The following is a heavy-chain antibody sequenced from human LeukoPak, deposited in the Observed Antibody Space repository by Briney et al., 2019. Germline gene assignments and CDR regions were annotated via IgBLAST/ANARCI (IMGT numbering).Heavy chain of an antibody. J-gene: IGHJ5*02. CDR2: IYYSGNT. Sequence: SETPSLTCTVSGGSISSSNYYWGWIRQPPGKGLEWIGVIYYSGNTYYTPSLKSRVTMSIDTSKNQFSLRLSSVTAADTALYYCARGLPKHDYGDYGGTWFDPWGQGTLVTVSS. D-gene: IGHD4-17*01. CDR3: ARGLPKHDYGDYGGTWFDP. V-gene: IGHV4-39*07. CDR1: GGSISSSNYY.